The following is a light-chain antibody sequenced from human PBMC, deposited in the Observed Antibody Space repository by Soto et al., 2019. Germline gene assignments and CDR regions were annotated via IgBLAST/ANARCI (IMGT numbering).Light chain of an antibody. J-gene: IGLJ1*01. CDR1: SSDVGGYNY. CDR3: SSYTSSSTPHV. V-gene: IGLV2-14*01. CDR2: EVS. Sequence: QSALTQPASGSGSPGQSITISCTGTSSDVGGYNYVSWYQQHPGKAPKLMIYEVSNRPSGVSNRFSGSKSGNTASLTISGLQAEDEADYYCSSYTSSSTPHVFGTGTKLTVL.